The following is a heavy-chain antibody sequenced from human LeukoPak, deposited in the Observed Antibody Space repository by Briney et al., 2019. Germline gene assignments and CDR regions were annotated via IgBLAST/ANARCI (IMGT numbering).Heavy chain of an antibody. CDR3: ARDPNHDYYIS. CDR2: IREDGSEK. J-gene: IGHJ4*02. Sequence: GGSLRLSCAASGFTFSSYWMSWVRQAPGKGLEWVASIREDGSEKHYVDSVKGRFTISRDNAKNSLYLQMNSLRPEDTAVYFCARDPNHDYYISWGQGTLVTVSS. D-gene: IGHD1-14*01. CDR1: GFTFSSYW. V-gene: IGHV3-7*01.